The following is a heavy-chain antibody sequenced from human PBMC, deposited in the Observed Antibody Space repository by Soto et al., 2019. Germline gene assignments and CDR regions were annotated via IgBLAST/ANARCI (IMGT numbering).Heavy chain of an antibody. CDR3: ARGLPVLRYFDWPRRQKWFDP. J-gene: IGHJ5*02. CDR2: INHSGST. V-gene: IGHV4-34*01. CDR1: GGSFSGYY. D-gene: IGHD3-9*01. Sequence: SETLSLTCAVYGGSFSGYYWSWIRQPPGKGLEWIGEINHSGSTNYNPSLKSRVTISVDTSKNQFSLKLSSVTAADTAVYYCARGLPVLRYFDWPRRQKWFDPWGQGTLVTVSS.